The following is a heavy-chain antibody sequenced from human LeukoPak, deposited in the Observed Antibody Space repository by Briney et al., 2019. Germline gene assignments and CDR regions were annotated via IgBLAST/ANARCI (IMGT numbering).Heavy chain of an antibody. Sequence: GGSLRLSCAPSGFTFSSYAMSWVRQGPGKGLEWVSTISGSGGNTYYADSVKGRFTISRDNSKNTLYLQMNSLRAEDTAVHYCAKSSLGFYYFYMDVWGKGTTVTVSS. CDR2: ISGSGGNT. CDR3: AKSSLGFYYFYMDV. V-gene: IGHV3-23*01. J-gene: IGHJ6*03. CDR1: GFTFSSYA. D-gene: IGHD3-16*01.